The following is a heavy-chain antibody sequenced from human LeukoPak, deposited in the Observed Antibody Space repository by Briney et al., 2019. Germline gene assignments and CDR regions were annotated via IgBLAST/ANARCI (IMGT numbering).Heavy chain of an antibody. Sequence: ASVKVSCKASGYTFTSYGINWVRQAPGQGLEWMGWISGHNGKTDYGQKLQDRFTMTTDTSTSTVYMELRSLGSDDTAVYFCARSAFNKYYSDYWGQGTLVTVSA. V-gene: IGHV1-18*01. CDR3: ARSAFNKYYSDY. CDR1: GYTFTSYG. CDR2: ISGHNGKT. J-gene: IGHJ4*02.